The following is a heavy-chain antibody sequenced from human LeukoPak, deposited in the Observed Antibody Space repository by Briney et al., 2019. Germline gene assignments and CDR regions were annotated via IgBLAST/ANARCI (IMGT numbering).Heavy chain of an antibody. CDR3: ARGYSSGWYARD. V-gene: IGHV3-21*01. CDR2: ISSSSSYI. CDR1: GFTFSSYS. D-gene: IGHD6-19*01. J-gene: IGHJ4*02. Sequence: GGSLRLSCAASGFTFSSYSMNWVRQAPGKGLEWVSSISSSSSYIYYADSVKGRFTISRDNAKNSLYLQMNSLRAEDTAVYYCARGYSSGWYARDWGQGTLVTVSS.